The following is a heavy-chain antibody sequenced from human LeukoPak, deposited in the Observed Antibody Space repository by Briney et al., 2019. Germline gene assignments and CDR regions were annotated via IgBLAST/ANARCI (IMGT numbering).Heavy chain of an antibody. V-gene: IGHV1-2*02. CDR3: ARDPDPYGRRPPYYYYYGMDV. CDR1: GYTFTGYY. J-gene: IGHJ6*02. CDR2: INPNSGGT. Sequence: ASVKVSCKASGYTFTGYYMHWVRQAPGQGLEWMGWINPNSGGTNYAQKFQGRVTMTRDTSISTAYMELSSLRSEDTAVYYCARDPDPYGRRPPYYYYYGMDVWGQGTTVTVSS. D-gene: IGHD2-8*01.